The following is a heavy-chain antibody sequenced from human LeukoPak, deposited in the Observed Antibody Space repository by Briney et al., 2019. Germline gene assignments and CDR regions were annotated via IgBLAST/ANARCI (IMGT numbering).Heavy chain of an antibody. CDR2: INWNGGST. D-gene: IGHD4-23*01. CDR1: GFTFDDYG. CDR3: TTDLYGGNSVHYYYYYMDV. J-gene: IGHJ6*03. V-gene: IGHV3-20*04. Sequence: GGSLRLSCAASGFTFDDYGMSWVRQAPGKGLEWVSGINWNGGSTGYADSVKGRFTISRDNAKNSLYLQMNSLRAEDTALYYCTTDLYGGNSVHYYYYYMDVWGKGTTVTVSS.